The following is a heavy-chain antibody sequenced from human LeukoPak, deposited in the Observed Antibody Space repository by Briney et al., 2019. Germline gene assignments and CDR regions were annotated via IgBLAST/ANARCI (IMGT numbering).Heavy chain of an antibody. V-gene: IGHV3-15*01. J-gene: IGHJ4*02. CDR3: TTDGTWGLCADV. CDR1: GFTFSNAW. D-gene: IGHD3-10*02. CDR2: TLSKTEGGTT. Sequence: GGSLRLSCAASGFTFSNAWMSWVRQAPGKGLEWVGRTLSKTEGGTTDYAAPVKGRFTISRDDSKNTLYLQMNSLKTEDTAVYYCTTDGTWGLCADVWGQGTLVTVSS.